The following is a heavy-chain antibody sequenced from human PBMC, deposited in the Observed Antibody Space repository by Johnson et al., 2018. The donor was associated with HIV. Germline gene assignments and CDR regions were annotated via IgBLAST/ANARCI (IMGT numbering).Heavy chain of an antibody. CDR1: GFDFSSSW. Sequence: QMQLVESGGGLVQPGGSLRLSCAASGFDFSSSWMHWVRQAPGKGLEWVAFIRYDGSNKKYADSVKGRFTISRDNSKNSLYLQMNSLRAEDTAVYYCAKGRDSSGFGAFDIWGQGTMVTVSS. J-gene: IGHJ3*02. D-gene: IGHD3-22*01. CDR2: IRYDGSNK. CDR3: AKGRDSSGFGAFDI. V-gene: IGHV3-30*02.